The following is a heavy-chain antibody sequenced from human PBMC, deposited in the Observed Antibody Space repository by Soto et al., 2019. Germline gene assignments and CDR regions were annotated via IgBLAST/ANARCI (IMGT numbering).Heavy chain of an antibody. CDR1: GGSLGCVTYC. Sequence: SLYLTCGFCGGSLGCVTYCWNWIRQSPGMCLEWIGYIFPSGTTDYNPSLKSRVTISIDVSKNQFSLCLRSLTAADTAVYYCAISRESDYWIKGTLVTVS. CDR2: IFPSGTT. V-gene: IGHV4-30-2*06. J-gene: IGHJ4*02. CDR3: AISRESDY.